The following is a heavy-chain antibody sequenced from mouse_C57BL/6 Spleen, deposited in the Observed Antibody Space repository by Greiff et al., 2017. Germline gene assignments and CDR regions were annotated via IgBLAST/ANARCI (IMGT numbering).Heavy chain of an antibody. V-gene: IGHV7-3*01. Sequence: VQLKESGGGLVQPGGSLSLSCAASGFTFTDYYMSWVRQPPGKALEWLGFIRNKANGYTTEYSASVKGRFTISRDNSQSILYLQMNALRAEDSATYYCARLSYGYPSYWGQGTLVTVSA. D-gene: IGHD2-2*01. J-gene: IGHJ3*01. CDR2: IRNKANGYTT. CDR3: ARLSYGYPSY. CDR1: GFTFTDYY.